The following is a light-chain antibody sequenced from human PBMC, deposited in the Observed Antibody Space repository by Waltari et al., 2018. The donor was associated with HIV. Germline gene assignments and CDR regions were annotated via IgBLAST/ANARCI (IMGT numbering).Light chain of an antibody. CDR2: NKT. CDR3: HSRDSSGNRVV. CDR1: SLSGYY. V-gene: IGLV3-19*01. J-gene: IGLJ2*01. Sequence: SSELTQDPAVSVALGQTVRITCQGGSLSGYYASWYQQKPGQAPILVIYNKTNRPSGIPERFSGSSSGNTASLTITGAQAEDEADYYCHSRDSSGNRVVFGGGTKLTVL.